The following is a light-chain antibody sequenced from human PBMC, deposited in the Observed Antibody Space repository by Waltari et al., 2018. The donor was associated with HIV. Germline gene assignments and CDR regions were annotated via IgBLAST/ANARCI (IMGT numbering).Light chain of an antibody. CDR3: QQYNNFPAT. Sequence: DIQMTQSPSTLSASVGDRVNITCRASQSINAWLAWYQQIPGKAPRLLIYKASNLQSGVPSRFSGSGSGTEFTLTISSLQPDDFATYYCQQYNNFPATFGPGTKVDIK. J-gene: IGKJ3*01. CDR2: KAS. V-gene: IGKV1-5*03. CDR1: QSINAW.